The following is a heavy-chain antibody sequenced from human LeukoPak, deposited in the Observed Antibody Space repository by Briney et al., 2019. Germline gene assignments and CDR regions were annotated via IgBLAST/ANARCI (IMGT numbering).Heavy chain of an antibody. Sequence: PSETLSLTCTVSGGSISSYYWSWIRQPPGKGLEWIGYIYYSGSTNYNPSLKSRVTISVDTSKNQFSLKLSSVTAADTAVYYCASTWYSGTTGDAFDIWGQGTMVTGSS. CDR2: IYYSGST. V-gene: IGHV4-59*01. J-gene: IGHJ3*02. D-gene: IGHD1-26*01. CDR3: ASTWYSGTTGDAFDI. CDR1: GGSISSYY.